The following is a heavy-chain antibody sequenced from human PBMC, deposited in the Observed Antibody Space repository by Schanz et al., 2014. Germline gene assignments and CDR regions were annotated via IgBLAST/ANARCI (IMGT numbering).Heavy chain of an antibody. D-gene: IGHD6-19*01. J-gene: IGHJ6*02. CDR1: GFTFRSYG. Sequence: QVQLVESGGGVAQPGRSRRLSCAASGFTFRSYGMHWVRQAPGKGLEWVALISYDGSSKNHADSVQGRFTISRDNSRNTVYLQMSSLRDGDTAVYYCASVIMVAGNHRDGRDVGGQGTTVIVS. CDR2: ISYDGSSK. CDR3: ASVIMVAGNHRDGRDV. V-gene: IGHV3-33*01.